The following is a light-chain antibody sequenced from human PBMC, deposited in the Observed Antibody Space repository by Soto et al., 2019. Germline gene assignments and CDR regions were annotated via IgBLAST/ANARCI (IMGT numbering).Light chain of an antibody. CDR2: KAS. J-gene: IGKJ1*01. Sequence: DILMTQSPSTLSAAPGDRVTITCRSSQSISNWLAWYQQKPGRAPKLLIYKASTLESGVPSRFSGSGSGTEFTLTISSLQPDDFAIYYCQQYNEYWTFGQGTRVEI. V-gene: IGKV1-5*03. CDR1: QSISNW. CDR3: QQYNEYWT.